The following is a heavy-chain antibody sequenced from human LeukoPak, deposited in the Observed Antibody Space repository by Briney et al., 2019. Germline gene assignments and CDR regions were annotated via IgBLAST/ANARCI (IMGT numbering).Heavy chain of an antibody. CDR3: VKVRGLFDGDRSKYYLDY. Sequence: GGSLRLSCAASGFTFSSYDMHWVRQATGKGLEWVSAIGTAGDTYYPGSVKGRFTISRENSKNTLYLQMNSLRAEDTAVYYCVKVRGLFDGDRSKYYLDYWGQGTLVTVSS. J-gene: IGHJ4*02. CDR2: IGTAGDT. CDR1: GFTFSSYD. D-gene: IGHD4-17*01. V-gene: IGHV3-13*01.